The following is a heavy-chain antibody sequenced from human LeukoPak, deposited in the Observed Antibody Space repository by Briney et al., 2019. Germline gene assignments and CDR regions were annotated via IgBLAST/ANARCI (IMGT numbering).Heavy chain of an antibody. Sequence: KPSETLSLTCTVSGGSINNYYWSWIRQPAGKGLEWIGRIYTSGSTNYKPSLKSRVTMSVDMSKNQFSLKLSSVTAADTAMYSCARDSGYYFDYWGQGTLVTVSS. D-gene: IGHD3-10*01. CDR2: IYTSGST. CDR1: GGSINNYY. V-gene: IGHV4-4*07. J-gene: IGHJ4*02. CDR3: ARDSGYYFDY.